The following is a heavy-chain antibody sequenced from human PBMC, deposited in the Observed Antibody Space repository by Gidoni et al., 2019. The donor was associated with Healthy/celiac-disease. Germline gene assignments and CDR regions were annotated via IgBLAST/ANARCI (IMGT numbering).Heavy chain of an antibody. J-gene: IGHJ4*02. CDR3: ARRGGAIDY. Sequence: QVQLVQSGAEVKKPGASVKVSCKASGYTFTGYYMHWVRQAPGTALEWMGWINPNSGGTNYAQKLQGRVTMTRDTSISAAYMELSRRRSDDTAVYYCARRGGAIDYWGQGTLVTVSS. CDR2: INPNSGGT. CDR1: GYTFTGYY. D-gene: IGHD3-10*01. V-gene: IGHV1-2*02.